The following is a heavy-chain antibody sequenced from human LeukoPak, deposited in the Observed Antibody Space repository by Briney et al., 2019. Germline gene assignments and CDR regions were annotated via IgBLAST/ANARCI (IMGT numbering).Heavy chain of an antibody. CDR2: IYSGDRA. J-gene: IGHJ4*02. CDR1: GITVRSNY. V-gene: IGHV3-53*01. CDR3: AIGDPIAAPGSFDY. Sequence: PGGSLRLSCAASGITVRSNYMNWVRQTPGKGLEWVSVIYSGDRAYYADSVKGRFTISRDNSKNTLYLQMNSLRAEDTAVYYCAIGDPIAAPGSFDYWGQGTLVTVSS. D-gene: IGHD6-6*01.